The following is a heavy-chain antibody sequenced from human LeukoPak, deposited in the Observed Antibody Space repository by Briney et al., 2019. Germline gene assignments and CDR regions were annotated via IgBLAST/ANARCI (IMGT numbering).Heavy chain of an antibody. CDR3: AKSWSSSWYYFDY. D-gene: IGHD6-13*01. CDR1: GFTFDDYA. Sequence: GRSLRLSCAASGFTFDDYAMHWVRQAPGKGLEWVSAISGSGGSTYYADSVKGRFTISRDNSKNTLYLQMNSLRAEDTAVYYCAKSWSSSWYYFDYWGQGTLVTVSS. CDR2: ISGSGGST. J-gene: IGHJ4*02. V-gene: IGHV3-23*01.